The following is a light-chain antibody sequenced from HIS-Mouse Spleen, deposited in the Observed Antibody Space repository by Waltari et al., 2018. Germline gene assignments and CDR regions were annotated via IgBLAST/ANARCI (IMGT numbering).Light chain of an antibody. V-gene: IGKV1-9*01. Sequence: DIQLTQSPSFLSASVGDRVTITFRASQGISSYLSLYQQKPGKAPKLLIYAASTLQSGVPSRFSGSGSGTEFTLTISSLQPEDFATYYCQQLNSYPPTFGQGTKVEIK. CDR3: QQLNSYPPT. CDR1: QGISSY. J-gene: IGKJ1*01. CDR2: AAS.